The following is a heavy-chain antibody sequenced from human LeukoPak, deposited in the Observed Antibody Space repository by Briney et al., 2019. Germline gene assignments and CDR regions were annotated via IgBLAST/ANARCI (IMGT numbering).Heavy chain of an antibody. Sequence: GGSLRLSCAASGFTFSSYWMSWVLQAPGKGLEWVANINQGGSDKYYVDSVKGRFTISRDNAQKSLFLQMDSLRADDTAVYYCGRDRTSSAGSDFWGQGTLVTVSS. J-gene: IGHJ4*02. CDR1: GFTFSSYW. CDR3: GRDRTSSAGSDF. V-gene: IGHV3-7*01. CDR2: INQGGSDK. D-gene: IGHD6-13*01.